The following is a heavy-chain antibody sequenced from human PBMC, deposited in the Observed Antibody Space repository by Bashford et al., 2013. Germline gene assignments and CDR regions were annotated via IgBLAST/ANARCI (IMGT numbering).Heavy chain of an antibody. CDR3: AREGVQQLARGDY. Sequence: VRQAPGKGLEWVANIKQDGSEKYYVDSVKGRFTISRDNAKNSLYLQMNSLRAEDTAVYYCAREGVQQLARGDYWGQGTLVTVSS. J-gene: IGHJ4*02. V-gene: IGHV3-7*03. CDR2: IKQDGSEK. D-gene: IGHD6-13*01.